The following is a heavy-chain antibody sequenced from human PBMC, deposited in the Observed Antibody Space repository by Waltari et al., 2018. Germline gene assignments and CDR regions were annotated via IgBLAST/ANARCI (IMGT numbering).Heavy chain of an antibody. CDR2: IYSGGST. CDR1: GFTVSSNY. J-gene: IGHJ6*02. V-gene: IGHV3-53*01. CDR3: ARDRGKAEGSSGWYPKLYYGMDV. Sequence: EVQLVESGGGLIQPGGSLRLSCAASGFTVSSNYMSWVRQAPGKGLEWVSVIYSGGSTYYADSVKGRFTISRDNSKNTLYLQMNSLRAEDTAVYYCARDRGKAEGSSGWYPKLYYGMDVWGQGTTVTVSS. D-gene: IGHD6-19*01.